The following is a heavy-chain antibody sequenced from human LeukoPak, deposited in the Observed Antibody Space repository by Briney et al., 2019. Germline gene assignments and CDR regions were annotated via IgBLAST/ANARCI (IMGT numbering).Heavy chain of an antibody. J-gene: IGHJ4*02. CDR2: IRNKANNYAT. CDR3: SSPSCSGTRCYAFDY. CDR1: GFTFSGSA. Sequence: GGSLRLSCAASGFTFSGSAMDWVCQASGKGLEWVGRIRNKANNYATEYSASVKGRFTISRDESQNTAYLQMNSLKTEDTAVYYCSSPSCSGTRCYAFDYWGQGALVTVSS. D-gene: IGHD2-2*01. V-gene: IGHV3-73*01.